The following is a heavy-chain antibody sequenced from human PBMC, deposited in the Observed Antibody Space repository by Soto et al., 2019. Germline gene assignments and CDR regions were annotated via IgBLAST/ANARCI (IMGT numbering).Heavy chain of an antibody. CDR2: IIPIFGTA. Sequence: QVQLVQSVAEVKKPGSSVNVSCKASGGTFSSYAISWVRQAPGQGLGWMGGIIPIFGTANYAQKFQGRVTITADENPSTAFMELSTLRSEDTAVYYCASSPLYGGITWYFDYWGQGSLVTVSS. CDR1: GGTFSSYA. CDR3: ASSPLYGGITWYFDY. D-gene: IGHD3-16*01. V-gene: IGHV1-69*01. J-gene: IGHJ4*02.